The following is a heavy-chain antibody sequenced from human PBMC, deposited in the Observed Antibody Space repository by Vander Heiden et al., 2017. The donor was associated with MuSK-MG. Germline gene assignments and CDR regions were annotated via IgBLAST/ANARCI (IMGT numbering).Heavy chain of an antibody. CDR3: ASRDYGSGSTT. Sequence: QVQLVPSGAEAKKPGASVKVSCKASGYTFSTYYVHWVRQAPGQGFEWMGVLNPSGNSTNYAQMFQGRVTMTRDTSTSTIYMELSSLKSEDTAVYYCASRDYGSGSTTWGQGTLVTVSS. V-gene: IGHV1-46*01. CDR2: LNPSGNST. CDR1: GYTFSTYY. D-gene: IGHD3-10*01. J-gene: IGHJ5*02.